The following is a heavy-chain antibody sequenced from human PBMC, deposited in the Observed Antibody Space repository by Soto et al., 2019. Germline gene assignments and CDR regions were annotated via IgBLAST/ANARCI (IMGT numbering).Heavy chain of an antibody. V-gene: IGHV3-21*01. CDR1: GFTFRSYS. Sequence: EVLLVESGGGLVTPGGSLRVSCAASGFTFRSYSMNWVRQAPGKGLEWISTISSNSAYIYYADSVEGRFTISRDNARNSVYLQLNSLRAEDTAIYYCSRDQSLGQPVAFDVWGQGTMVTVSS. CDR3: SRDQSLGQPVAFDV. CDR2: ISSNSAYI. J-gene: IGHJ3*01.